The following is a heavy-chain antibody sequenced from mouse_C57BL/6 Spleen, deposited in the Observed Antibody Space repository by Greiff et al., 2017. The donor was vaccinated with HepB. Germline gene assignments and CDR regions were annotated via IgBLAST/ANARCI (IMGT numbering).Heavy chain of an antibody. CDR1: GYAFSSYW. V-gene: IGHV1-80*01. CDR2: IYPGDGDT. D-gene: IGHD1-1*01. Sequence: QVQLQQSGAELVKPGASVKISCKASGYAFSSYWMNWVKQRPGKGLEWIGQIYPGDGDTNYNGKFKGKATLTADKSSSTAYMQLSSLTSEDSAVYFFARGYYGSRVSFDYWGQGTTLTVSS. CDR3: ARGYYGSRVSFDY. J-gene: IGHJ2*01.